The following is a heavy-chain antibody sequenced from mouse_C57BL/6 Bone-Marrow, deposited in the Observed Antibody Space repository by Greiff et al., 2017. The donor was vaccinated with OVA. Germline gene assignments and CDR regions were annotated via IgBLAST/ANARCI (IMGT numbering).Heavy chain of an antibody. D-gene: IGHD2-3*01. Sequence: QVQLQQSGAELARPGASVKLSCKASGYTFTSYGISWVKQRTGQGLVWIGEIYPRSGNTYYNEKFKGKATLTADKSSSTAYMELRSLTSEDAAVYFCARMEYDWFAYWGQGTLVTVSA. CDR1: GYTFTSYG. J-gene: IGHJ3*01. V-gene: IGHV1-81*01. CDR3: ARMEYDWFAY. CDR2: IYPRSGNT.